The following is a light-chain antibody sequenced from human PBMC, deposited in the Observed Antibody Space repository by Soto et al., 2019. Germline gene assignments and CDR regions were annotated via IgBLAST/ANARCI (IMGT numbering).Light chain of an antibody. CDR1: QSVSNN. CDR3: PQLNYFIT. CDR2: GAS. Sequence: ELVRTQSPATLSVSPGERATLSCRASQSVSNNLAWYQQKPGQAPRLLMYGASTRATGIPARFSGSGSGTEFPLTNDCLRPHDFAIYVPPQLNYFITSEQGTRLEIK. V-gene: IGKV3-15*01. J-gene: IGKJ5*01.